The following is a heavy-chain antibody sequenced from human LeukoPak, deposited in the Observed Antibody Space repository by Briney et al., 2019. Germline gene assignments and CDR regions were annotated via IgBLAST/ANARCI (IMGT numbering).Heavy chain of an antibody. CDR3: ARAHTYRWGDYYYYYYMDV. V-gene: IGHV3-48*03. Sequence: GGSLRLSCAASGFTFSSYEMNWVRQAPGKGLEWVSYISSSGSTIYYADSVKGRFTISRDNAKNSLYLRMNSLRAEDTAVYYCARAHTYRWGDYYYYYYMDVWGKGTTVTVSS. D-gene: IGHD3-16*01. CDR2: ISSSGSTI. J-gene: IGHJ6*03. CDR1: GFTFSSYE.